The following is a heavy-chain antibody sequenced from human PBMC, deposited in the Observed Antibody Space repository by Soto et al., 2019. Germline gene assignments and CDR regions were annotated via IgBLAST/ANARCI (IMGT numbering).Heavy chain of an antibody. CDR1: GYTFTSYA. V-gene: IGHV1-3*05. CDR3: ARVTCWYTPFDC. J-gene: IGHJ4*02. D-gene: IGHD6-13*01. CDR2: INAGNGNT. Sequence: QVQLVQSGAEEKKPGASVKVSCKASGYTFTSYAMHWVRQAPGQRLEWMGWINAGNGNTKYSQKFQGRVTITRDTSASTAYMELSSLRAEDTAVYYCARVTCWYTPFDCGGQGTLVTVSS.